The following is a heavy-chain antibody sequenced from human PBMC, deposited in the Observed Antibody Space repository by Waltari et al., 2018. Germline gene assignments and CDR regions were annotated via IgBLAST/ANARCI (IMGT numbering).Heavy chain of an antibody. D-gene: IGHD3-10*01. CDR2: ISWDGCSP. V-gene: IGHV3-43*01. CDR1: GFTFDDYT. J-gene: IGHJ4*02. Sequence: EVQLVESGGVVVQPGGSLRLSCAASGFTFDDYTMHWVRQAPGKGMEWVSLISWDGCSPYYADSVKCRFTISRDKSKNSLYLQRHSLRTEDTALYYCAKDDRVGVQGVPIFGGGQGTLVTVSS. CDR3: AKDDRVGVQGVPIFG.